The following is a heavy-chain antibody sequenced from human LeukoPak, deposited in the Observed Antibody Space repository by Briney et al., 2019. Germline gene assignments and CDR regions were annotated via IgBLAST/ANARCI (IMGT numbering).Heavy chain of an antibody. D-gene: IGHD5-18*01. CDR1: GFTLSSNY. CDR3: ARDLNTARFDY. V-gene: IGHV3-66*01. Sequence: GGSLRLSCAASGFTLSSNYMNWVRQAPGKGLEWVSAIYGGGSPYYADSVKGRFTISRDNSKNTLYLQMNSLRAEDTAVYYCARDLNTARFDYWGQGTLVTVSS. J-gene: IGHJ4*02. CDR2: IYGGGSP.